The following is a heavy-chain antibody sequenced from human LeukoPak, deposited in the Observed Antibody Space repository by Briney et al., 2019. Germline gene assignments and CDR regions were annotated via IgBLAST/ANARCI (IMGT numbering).Heavy chain of an antibody. CDR2: ISISSSYI. D-gene: IGHD6-13*01. CDR1: GFTFTSYV. V-gene: IGHV3-21*01. J-gene: IGHJ4*02. Sequence: GGSLRLSCAASGFTFTSYVMSWARQAPGKGLEWVSSISISSSYIYYADSVKGRFTISRANAKNSLYLQMNSLRAEDTAVYYCASHAESSSSWGQGTLVTVSS. CDR3: ASHAESSSS.